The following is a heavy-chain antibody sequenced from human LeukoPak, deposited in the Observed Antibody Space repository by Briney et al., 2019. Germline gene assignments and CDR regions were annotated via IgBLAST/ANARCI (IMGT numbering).Heavy chain of an antibody. CDR1: GCTFTGYY. D-gene: IGHD3-10*02. J-gene: IGHJ5*02. V-gene: IGHV1-2*02. CDR3: ARGRKPFSGTAIYSGNWFDP. CDR2: INPNSGGT. Sequence: ASVKASCKASGCTFTGYYMHWVRQAPGQGLEWMGWINPNSGGTNYAQKFQGRVTMTRDTSISTAYMELSRLRSDDTAVYYCARGRKPFSGTAIYSGNWFDPWGQGTLVTVSS.